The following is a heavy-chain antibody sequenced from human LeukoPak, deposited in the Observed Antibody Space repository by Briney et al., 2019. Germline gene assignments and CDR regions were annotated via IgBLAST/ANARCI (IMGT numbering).Heavy chain of an antibody. CDR3: AKDPRFSSQFDY. CDR1: GFTFSSYA. CDR2: ISGSGGST. Sequence: GGSLSLSCAASGFTFSSYAMSWVRQAPGKGLEWVSAISGSGGSTYYADSVKGRFTISRDNSKNTLYLQMNSLRAEDTAVYYCAKDPRFSSQFDYWGQGTLVTVSS. J-gene: IGHJ4*02. V-gene: IGHV3-23*01. D-gene: IGHD6-6*01.